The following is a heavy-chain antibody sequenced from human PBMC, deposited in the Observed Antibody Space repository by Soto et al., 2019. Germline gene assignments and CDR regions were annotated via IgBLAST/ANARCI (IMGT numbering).Heavy chain of an antibody. CDR1: GGSFSGYY. CDR2: INHSGST. J-gene: IGHJ5*02. V-gene: IGHV4-34*01. CDR3: ARGIRRELRLGELSSNRWFDP. D-gene: IGHD3-16*02. Sequence: TLSLTCAVYGGSFSGYYWSWIRQPPGKGLEWIGEINHSGSTNYNPSLKSRVTISVDTSKNQFSLKLSSVTAADTAVYYCARGIRRELRLGELSSNRWFDPWGQGTLVTVSS.